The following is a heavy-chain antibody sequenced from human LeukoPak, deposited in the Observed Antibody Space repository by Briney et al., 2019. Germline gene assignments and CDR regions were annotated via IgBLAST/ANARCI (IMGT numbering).Heavy chain of an antibody. J-gene: IGHJ4*02. CDR2: VNKDGSEK. Sequence: GGSLRLSCAASGFIFSNYWMGWVRQAPGKRPEWVANVNKDGSEKYYADSVKGRFTISRDNARNSVYLQMNSLRVEDTAVYYCARDPVEWEQLLDYWGQGTLVTVSS. V-gene: IGHV3-7*01. D-gene: IGHD1-26*01. CDR3: ARDPVEWEQLLDY. CDR1: GFIFSNYW.